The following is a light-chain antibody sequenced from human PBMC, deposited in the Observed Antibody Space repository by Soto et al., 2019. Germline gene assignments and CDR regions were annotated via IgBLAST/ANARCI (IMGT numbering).Light chain of an antibody. CDR3: QQYGSSRT. Sequence: EIVVTQSPGTLSLSPGERATLSCRASQSLSTSYLAWYQQTPGQTPRLLIYVASSRATGIPDRFSGSGSGTEFTLITTRLAPEDSAVYYCQQYGSSRTFGQGTKVEVK. J-gene: IGKJ1*01. CDR1: QSLSTSY. V-gene: IGKV3-20*01. CDR2: VAS.